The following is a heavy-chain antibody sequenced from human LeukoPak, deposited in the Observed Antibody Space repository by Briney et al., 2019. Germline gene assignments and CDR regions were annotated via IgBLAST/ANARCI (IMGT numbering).Heavy chain of an antibody. CDR2: FSSNVATK. Sequence: GGSLTLFCAASGFTFSPYNMSWVRQSPGEGLEFVSYFSSNVATKYYADSVKGRLTICRDNSKDTLYLQMSSLRADDTAVYYCVKDRSIAAPNNDFFDSWGQGALVTVSS. J-gene: IGHJ4*02. CDR3: VKDRSIAAPNNDFFDS. V-gene: IGHV3-64D*06. CDR1: GFTFSPYN. D-gene: IGHD6-6*01.